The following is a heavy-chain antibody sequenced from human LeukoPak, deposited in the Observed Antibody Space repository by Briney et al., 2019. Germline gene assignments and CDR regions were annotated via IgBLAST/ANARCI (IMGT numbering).Heavy chain of an antibody. V-gene: IGHV1-69*02. CDR3: ARGAEIAVAGFFDY. CDR2: IIPILGIA. CDR1: GGTFSSYT. Sequence: SVKVSCKASGGTFSSYTISWVRQAPGQGLEWMGRIIPILGIANYAQKFQGRVTITADKSTSTAYMGLSSLRSEDTAVYYCARGAEIAVAGFFDYWGQGTLVTVSS. J-gene: IGHJ4*02. D-gene: IGHD6-19*01.